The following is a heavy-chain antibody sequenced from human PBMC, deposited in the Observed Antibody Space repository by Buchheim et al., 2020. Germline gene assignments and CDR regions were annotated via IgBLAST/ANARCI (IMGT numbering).Heavy chain of an antibody. CDR2: ILYSGST. D-gene: IGHD3-3*01. CDR1: GGSISSSSYY. J-gene: IGHJ4*02. V-gene: IGHV4-39*07. CDR3: ARDGYYDFWAAFDY. Sequence: QLQLQESGPGLVKPSETLSLTCTVSGGSISSSSYYWGWIRQPPGKGLEWFGSILYSGSTYYNPSLKSRCTISVDTSKNQFPLKLSSVTAADTAVYYCARDGYYDFWAAFDYWGQGTL.